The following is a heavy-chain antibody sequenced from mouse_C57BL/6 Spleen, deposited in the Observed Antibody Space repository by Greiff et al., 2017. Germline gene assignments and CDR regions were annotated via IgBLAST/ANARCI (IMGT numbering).Heavy chain of an antibody. CDR2: IYPGSGNT. V-gene: IGHV1-66*01. Sequence: QVQLQQSGPELVKPGASVKISCKASGYSFTSYYIHWVKQRPGQGLEWIGWIYPGSGNTKYNEKFKGKATLTADTSSSTAYMQLSSLTSEDSAVYYCAKITTVENWYFDVWGTGTTVTVSS. D-gene: IGHD1-1*01. CDR1: GYSFTSYY. CDR3: AKITTVENWYFDV. J-gene: IGHJ1*03.